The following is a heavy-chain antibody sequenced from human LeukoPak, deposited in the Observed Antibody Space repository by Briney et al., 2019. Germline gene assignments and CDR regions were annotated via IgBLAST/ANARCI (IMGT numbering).Heavy chain of an antibody. CDR3: AKGVHGSGYTSFNY. Sequence: GGSLRLSCAGSGFTFGTYEMDWVRQAPGRGLEWISYISTSGSTIYYADSVRGRFTISRDNAKNSLYLQMNSLRAEDTAVYYCAKGVHGSGYTSFNYWGQGTLVTVSS. V-gene: IGHV3-48*03. J-gene: IGHJ4*02. D-gene: IGHD5-12*01. CDR1: GFTFGTYE. CDR2: ISTSGSTI.